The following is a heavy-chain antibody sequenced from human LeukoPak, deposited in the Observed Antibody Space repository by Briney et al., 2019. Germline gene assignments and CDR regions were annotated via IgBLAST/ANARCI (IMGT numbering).Heavy chain of an antibody. D-gene: IGHD2-15*01. J-gene: IGHJ4*02. CDR3: ARGGGWSRSSEYFDY. Sequence: GRSLRLSCAASGFTFSSYGMHWVRQAPGKGLEWVAVISYDGSNKYYADSVKGRFTISRDNSKNTLYLQMNSLRAEDTAVYYCARGGGWSRSSEYFDYWAQETLVTVSS. CDR2: ISYDGSNK. CDR1: GFTFSSYG. V-gene: IGHV3-30*03.